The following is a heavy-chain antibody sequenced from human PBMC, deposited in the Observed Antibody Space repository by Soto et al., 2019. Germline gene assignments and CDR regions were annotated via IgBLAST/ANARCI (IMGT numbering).Heavy chain of an antibody. CDR3: TKLEMSASVY. V-gene: IGHV3-23*01. CDR2: ISADGGAT. Sequence: GGSLRLSCAASGFTFSTYAMTWFRQAPGKGLEWVSAISADGGATFHADSVKGRFTISRDNSRNTLYLQMNSLRVEDTAVYFCTKLEMSASVYWGQGTQVTVSS. CDR1: GFTFSTYA. J-gene: IGHJ4*02. D-gene: IGHD3-3*01.